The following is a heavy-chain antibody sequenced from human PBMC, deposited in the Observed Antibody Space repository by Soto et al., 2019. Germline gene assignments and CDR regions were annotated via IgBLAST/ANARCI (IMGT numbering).Heavy chain of an antibody. CDR2: ISGSGGST. CDR1: GFTFSSYA. J-gene: IGHJ6*02. CDR3: AKVLAIHIAVVTADLGMDV. D-gene: IGHD2-21*02. V-gene: IGHV3-23*01. Sequence: GGSLRLSCAASGFTFSSYAMSWVRQAPGKGLEWVSAISGSGGSTYYADSVKGRFTISRDNSKNTLYLQMNSLRAEDTAVYYCAKVLAIHIAVVTADLGMDVWGQGTTVTVSS.